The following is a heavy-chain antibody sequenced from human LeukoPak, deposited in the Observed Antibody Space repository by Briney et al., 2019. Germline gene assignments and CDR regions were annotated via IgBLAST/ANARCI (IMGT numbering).Heavy chain of an antibody. CDR2: ISGSGGST. D-gene: IGHD4-23*01. V-gene: IGHV3-23*01. CDR1: GFTFSSYS. CDR3: AKNRDGGKYYFDY. Sequence: PGGSLRLSCAASGFTFSSYSMNWVRQAPGKGLEWVSAISGSGGSTYYADSVKGRFTISRDNSKNTLYLQMNSLRAEDTAVYYCAKNRDGGKYYFDYWGQGTLVTVSS. J-gene: IGHJ4*02.